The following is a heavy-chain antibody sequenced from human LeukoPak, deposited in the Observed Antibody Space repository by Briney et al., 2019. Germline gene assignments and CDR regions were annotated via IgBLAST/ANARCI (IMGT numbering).Heavy chain of an antibody. J-gene: IGHJ4*02. CDR3: AKDRQQLVRFDY. D-gene: IGHD6-13*01. V-gene: IGHV3-30*02. CDR2: IRYDGSNK. Sequence: GGSLRLSCAASGFTFSSYGMHWVRQAPGKGLEWVAFIRYDGSNKYYADSVKGRFTISRDNSKNTLYLQMNSLRAEDTAVYYCAKDRQQLVRFDYWGQGTLVTVSS. CDR1: GFTFSSYG.